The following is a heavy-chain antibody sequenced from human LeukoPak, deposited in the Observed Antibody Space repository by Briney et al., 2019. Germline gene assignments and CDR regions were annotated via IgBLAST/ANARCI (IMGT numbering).Heavy chain of an antibody. D-gene: IGHD2-2*01. CDR2: IIPIFGTA. CDR3: ARGPIVVVPAATRDYYYYYMDV. J-gene: IGHJ6*03. CDR1: GGTFSSYA. Sequence: SVKVSCKASGGTFSSYAISWVRQAPGQGLEWMGGIIPIFGTANYAQKFQGRVTITTDESTSTAYMELSSLRSEDTAVYYCARGPIVVVPAATRDYYYYYMDVWGKGTTVTVSS. V-gene: IGHV1-69*05.